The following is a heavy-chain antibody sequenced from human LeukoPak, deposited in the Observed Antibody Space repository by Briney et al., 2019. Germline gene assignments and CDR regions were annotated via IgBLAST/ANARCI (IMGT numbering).Heavy chain of an antibody. CDR2: INHSEST. CDR3: ARTLGIAAAEDWFDP. D-gene: IGHD6-13*01. CDR1: GGSFSGYY. J-gene: IGHJ5*02. Sequence: SETLSLTCAVYGGSFSGYYWSWIRQPPGKGPEWIGEINHSESTNYNPSLKSRVTISVDTSKNQFSLKLSSVTAADTAVYYCARTLGIAAAEDWFDPWGQGTLVTVSS. V-gene: IGHV4-34*01.